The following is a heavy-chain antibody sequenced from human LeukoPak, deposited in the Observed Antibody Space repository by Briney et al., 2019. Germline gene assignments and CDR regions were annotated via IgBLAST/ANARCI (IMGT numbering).Heavy chain of an antibody. CDR2: VSGRGDTT. V-gene: IGHV3-23*01. Sequence: GGSLRLSCAASGFTFSNYAMSWVRQAPGKGLQWVSSVSGRGDTTYYADSVKGRFTISRDNSENTLYLQMDRLRAEDTAVYYCAKEGEEIGVVIAVLDYWGQGALVTVTS. D-gene: IGHD2-21*01. CDR3: AKEGEEIGVVIAVLDY. CDR1: GFTFSNYA. J-gene: IGHJ4*02.